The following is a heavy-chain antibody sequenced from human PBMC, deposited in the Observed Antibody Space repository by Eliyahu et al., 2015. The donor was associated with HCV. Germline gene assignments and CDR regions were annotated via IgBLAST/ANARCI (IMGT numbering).Heavy chain of an antibody. CDR2: IYYSGST. CDR1: GGSISSTSYY. J-gene: IGHJ3*02. V-gene: IGHV4-39*01. Sequence: QVQLQESGPGLVKPSETLSLTCTVSGGSISSTSYYWGWLRQPPGKGLEWIGSIYYSGSTYYNPSLKSRVTISVDTSKNRFSLKLTSVTAADTAVYYCARLAVATPEGAFDIWGQGTMVTVSS. CDR3: ARLAVATPEGAFDI. D-gene: IGHD5-12*01.